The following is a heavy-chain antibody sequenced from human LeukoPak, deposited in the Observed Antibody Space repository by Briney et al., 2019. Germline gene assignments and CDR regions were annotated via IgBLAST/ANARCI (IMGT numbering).Heavy chain of an antibody. CDR2: ISWNSGSI. CDR3: AKDATDYGDYDGGAFDI. J-gene: IGHJ3*02. D-gene: IGHD4-17*01. Sequence: PPGRSLRLSCAASGFTFDDHAMHWARQAPGKGLEWVSGISWNSGSIGYADSVKGRFTISRDNAKNSLYLQMNSLRAEDTALYYCAKDATDYGDYDGGAFDIWGQGTMVTVSS. V-gene: IGHV3-9*01. CDR1: GFTFDDHA.